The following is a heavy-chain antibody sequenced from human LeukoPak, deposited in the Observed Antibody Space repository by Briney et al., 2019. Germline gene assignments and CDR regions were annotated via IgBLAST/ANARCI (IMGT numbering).Heavy chain of an antibody. J-gene: IGHJ4*02. CDR3: AREKAYGGVDY. Sequence: TSETLSLTCTVSGGSISSYYWSWIRQPPGNGLEWIGYIYYSGSTNCNPSLKSRVTISVDTSKNQFSLKLTSVTAADTAVYYCAREKAYGGVDYWGQGTLVTVSS. V-gene: IGHV4-59*01. CDR2: IYYSGST. D-gene: IGHD4-23*01. CDR1: GGSISSYY.